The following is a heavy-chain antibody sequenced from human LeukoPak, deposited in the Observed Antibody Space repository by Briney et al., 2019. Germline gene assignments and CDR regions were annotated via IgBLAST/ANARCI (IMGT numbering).Heavy chain of an antibody. CDR3: ARNAGATVTTLFDL. CDR2: IYYGGSP. D-gene: IGHD4-17*01. Sequence: SEPLSLTCTVSGASFSSGNYYWRWIRQPPGKGLEWIGYIYYGGSPNYNPSLKSRVTMSIDASKQQVSLKLSSVTAADTAVYYCARNAGATVTTLFDLWGRGTLVTVSS. V-gene: IGHV4-61*01. CDR1: GASFSSGNYY. J-gene: IGHJ2*01.